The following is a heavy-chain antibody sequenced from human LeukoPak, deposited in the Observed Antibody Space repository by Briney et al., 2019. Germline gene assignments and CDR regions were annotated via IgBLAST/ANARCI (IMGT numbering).Heavy chain of an antibody. CDR1: GGSISSYY. CDR2: IYTSGST. CDR3: AREPPSVWSGFTRGPYYFDY. D-gene: IGHD3-3*01. Sequence: PSETLSLTCTVSGGSISSYYWSWIRQPAGKGLEWIGRIYTSGSTNYNPSLKSRVTMSVDTSKNQFSLKPSSVTAADTAVYYCAREPPSVWSGFTRGPYYFDYWGQGTLVTVSS. J-gene: IGHJ4*02. V-gene: IGHV4-4*07.